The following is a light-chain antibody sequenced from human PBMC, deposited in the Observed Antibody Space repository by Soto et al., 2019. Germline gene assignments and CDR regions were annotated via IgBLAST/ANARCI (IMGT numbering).Light chain of an antibody. V-gene: IGKV1-33*01. CDR2: DAS. CDR1: QDISNH. J-gene: IGKJ4*01. CDR3: QQYGDLSLT. Sequence: DIQMTQSPSSLSASVGDRVTITCQASQDISNHLNWYQQKPGKAPKLLIFDASSVEAGVPSRFSGSGSGTHFTFTIHSLPAEDIATYFCQQYGDLSLTFGGGNKV.